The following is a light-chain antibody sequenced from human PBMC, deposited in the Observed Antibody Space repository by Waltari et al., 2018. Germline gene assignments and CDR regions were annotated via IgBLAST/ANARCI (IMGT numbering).Light chain of an antibody. Sequence: DIVMTQSPDSLAVSLGERAAINCKSSQSVLFSTNNKNFLAWYQQKPGQPPKLLVYWASTRGSWVPYRFSGSGSGRDFTLTISSLQAEDVAVYYCQQYYTTPWTFGQGTKVEIK. CDR3: QQYYTTPWT. J-gene: IGKJ1*01. CDR1: QSVLFSTNNKNF. V-gene: IGKV4-1*01. CDR2: WAS.